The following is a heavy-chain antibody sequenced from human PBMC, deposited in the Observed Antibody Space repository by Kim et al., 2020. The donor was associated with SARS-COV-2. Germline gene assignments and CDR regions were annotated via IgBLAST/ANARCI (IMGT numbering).Heavy chain of an antibody. V-gene: IGHV3-21*01. CDR2: ISSSSSYI. D-gene: IGHD6-19*01. CDR1: GFTFSSYS. Sequence: GGSLRLSCAASGFTFSSYSMNWVRQAPGKGLEWVSSISSSSSYIYYADSVKGRFTISRDNAKNSLYLQMNSLRAEDTAVYYCARDPAPPYSSGWYGNYGMDVWGQGTTVTVSS. J-gene: IGHJ6*02. CDR3: ARDPAPPYSSGWYGNYGMDV.